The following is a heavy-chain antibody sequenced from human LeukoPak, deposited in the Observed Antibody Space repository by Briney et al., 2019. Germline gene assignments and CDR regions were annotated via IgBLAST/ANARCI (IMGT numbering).Heavy chain of an antibody. D-gene: IGHD2-15*01. V-gene: IGHV4-61*01. CDR3: ARVPVVAATPDFDS. CDR2: IYSSGST. Sequence: SETLSLTCTVSGVSVSSGSYYWSWIRQPPGKGLEWIGYIYSSGSTNYNPSLKSRVTISVDTSKNQFSLKLISVTAADTAVYYCARVPVVAATPDFDSWGQGTLVTVSS. CDR1: GVSVSSGSYY. J-gene: IGHJ4*02.